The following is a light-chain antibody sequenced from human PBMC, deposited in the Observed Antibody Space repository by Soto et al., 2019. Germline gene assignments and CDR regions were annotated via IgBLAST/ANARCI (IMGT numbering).Light chain of an antibody. J-gene: IGLJ3*02. CDR2: TNS. V-gene: IGLV1-40*01. CDR3: QSYDSSLSALV. Sequence: QSVLTQPPSVSGAPGQGGTISCAGTSSNIGAGYDVHWYQQVPGTAPKLLIYTNSNRPSGVPDRFSGSKSGTSASLAIPGLQAADEADYYCQSYDSSLSALVFGGGTKLTVL. CDR1: SSNIGAGYD.